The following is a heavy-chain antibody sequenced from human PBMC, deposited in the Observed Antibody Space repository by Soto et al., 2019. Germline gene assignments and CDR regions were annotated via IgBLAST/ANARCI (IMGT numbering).Heavy chain of an antibody. CDR2: IYYSGST. Sequence: SETLSLTCAVYGGSFSGYYWSWIRQPPGKGLEWIGYIYYSGSTYYNPSLKSRVTISVDTSKNQFSLKLSSVTAADTAVYYCARGDIVVVPLDVWGQGTTVTVSS. J-gene: IGHJ6*02. V-gene: IGHV4-34*09. D-gene: IGHD2-2*01. CDR3: ARGDIVVVPLDV. CDR1: GGSFSGYY.